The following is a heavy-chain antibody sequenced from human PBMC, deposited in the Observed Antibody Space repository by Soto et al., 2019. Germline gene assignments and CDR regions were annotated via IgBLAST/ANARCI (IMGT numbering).Heavy chain of an antibody. J-gene: IGHJ6*02. CDR1: GFTFSSYS. V-gene: IGHV3-48*02. D-gene: IGHD2-8*01. Sequence: PGGSLRLSCAASGFTFSSYSMNWVRQAPGKGLEWVSYISSSSSTIYYADSVKGRFTISRDNAKNSLYLQMNSLRDEDTAVYYCAREYCTNVVCYKAYSDYGMDVLGQGTTV. CDR3: AREYCTNVVCYKAYSDYGMDV. CDR2: ISSSSSTI.